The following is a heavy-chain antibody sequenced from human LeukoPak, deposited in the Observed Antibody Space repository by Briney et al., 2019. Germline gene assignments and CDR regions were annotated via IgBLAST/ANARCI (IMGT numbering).Heavy chain of an antibody. CDR2: IVPIFGTA. CDR3: ARGGDYYIHNNWFDP. CDR1: GGTFSSYA. Sequence: SVKVSCKATGGTFSSYAISWVRQAPGQGLEWMGGIVPIFGTANYAQKFQGRVTITADKSTSTAYMELSSLRSEDTAVYYCARGGDYYIHNNWFDPWGQGTLVTVSS. V-gene: IGHV1-69*06. D-gene: IGHD1-26*01. J-gene: IGHJ5*02.